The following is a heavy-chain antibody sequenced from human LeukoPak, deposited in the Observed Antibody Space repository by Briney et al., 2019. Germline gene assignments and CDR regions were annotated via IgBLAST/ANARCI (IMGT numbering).Heavy chain of an antibody. J-gene: IGHJ4*02. CDR1: GFTFSSYS. Sequence: GGSLRLSCAASGFTFSSYSMNWVRQAPGKGLEWVSSINISSNYIYYADSVKGRFTISRDNAKNSLYLQMNSLRAEDTAVYYCAKLYCSSTSCYEFGYFDYWGQGTLVTVSS. CDR2: INISSNYI. CDR3: AKLYCSSTSCYEFGYFDY. V-gene: IGHV3-21*01. D-gene: IGHD2-2*01.